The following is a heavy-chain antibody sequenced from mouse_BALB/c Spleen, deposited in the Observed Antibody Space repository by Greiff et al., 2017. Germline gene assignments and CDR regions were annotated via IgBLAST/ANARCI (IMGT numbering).Heavy chain of an antibody. CDR2: IDPETGGT. CDR3: TRWGITTVVEGYFDV. J-gene: IGHJ1*01. V-gene: IGHV1-15*01. CDR1: GYTFTDYE. Sequence: VQLQESGAELVRPGASVTLSCKASGYTFTDYEMHWVKQTPVHGLEWIGAIDPETGGTAYNQKFKGKATLTADKSSSTAYMELSSLTSEDSAVYYCTRWGITTVVEGYFDVWGAGTTVTVSS. D-gene: IGHD1-1*01.